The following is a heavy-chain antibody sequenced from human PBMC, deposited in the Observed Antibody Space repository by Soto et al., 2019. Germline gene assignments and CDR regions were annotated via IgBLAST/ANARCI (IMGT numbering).Heavy chain of an antibody. V-gene: IGHV3-64*01. CDR1: GFTFSYYA. CDR3: AREVYCSRTSCYSFDY. CDR2: ISSNGGST. J-gene: IGHJ4*02. Sequence: EVQLVESGGGLVQPGGSLRLSCAASGFTFSYYAMHWVRQAPGKGLEYVSAISSNGGSTYYANSVKGRFTISRDNSKNTLDLQMGSLRAEDMAVYYCAREVYCSRTSCYSFDYWGQGTLVTVSS. D-gene: IGHD2-2*01.